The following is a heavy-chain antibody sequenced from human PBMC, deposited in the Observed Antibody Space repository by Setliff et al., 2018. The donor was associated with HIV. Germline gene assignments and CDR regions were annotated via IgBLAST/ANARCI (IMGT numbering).Heavy chain of an antibody. V-gene: IGHV4-61*09. Sequence: SETLSLTCTVSGGSISSGSYYWSWIRQPAGKGLEWIGHIYTSGSTNYNPSLESRVTISVDTSKNQFSLKLSSVTAADTAVYYCARSTSESYNFWSGYYEAVAFDYWGQGTLVTVS. CDR3: ARSTSESYNFWSGYYEAVAFDY. D-gene: IGHD3-3*01. CDR2: IYTSGST. CDR1: GGSISSGSYY. J-gene: IGHJ4*02.